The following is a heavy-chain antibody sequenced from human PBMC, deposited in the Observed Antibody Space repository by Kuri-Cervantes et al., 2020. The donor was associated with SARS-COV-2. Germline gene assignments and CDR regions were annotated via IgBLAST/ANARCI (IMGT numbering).Heavy chain of an antibody. CDR1: GVSSRSHY. V-gene: IGHV4-4*07. J-gene: IGHJ4*02. CDR3: ASTMTTVTYPSWYFDY. CDR2: IYTSGSS. Sequence: SETLSLTCTVSGVSSRSHYWSWMWQPAMIGRIYTSGSSNYNPSLKSRVTISVDTSKNQFSLKLSSVTAADTAVYYCASTMTTVTYPSWYFDYWGQGTLVTVSS. D-gene: IGHD4-11*01.